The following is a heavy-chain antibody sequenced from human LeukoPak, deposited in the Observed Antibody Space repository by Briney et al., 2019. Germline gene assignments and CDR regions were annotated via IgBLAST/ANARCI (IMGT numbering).Heavy chain of an antibody. V-gene: IGHV3-74*01. J-gene: IGHJ3*02. Sequence: PGGSLRLSCAASGFTFSSYWMHWVRQAPGKGLVWVSRINTDGSSTSYADSVKGRFTISRDNAKNTLYLQMNSLRAEDTAVYYCAKSGGTYYKAFDIWGQGTMVTVSS. D-gene: IGHD1-26*01. CDR1: GFTFSSYW. CDR2: INTDGSST. CDR3: AKSGGTYYKAFDI.